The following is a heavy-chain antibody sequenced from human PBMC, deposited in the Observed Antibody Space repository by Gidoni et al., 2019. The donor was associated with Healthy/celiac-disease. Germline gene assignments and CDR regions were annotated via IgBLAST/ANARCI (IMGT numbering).Heavy chain of an antibody. D-gene: IGHD6-13*01. CDR1: GFTFSGSA. Sequence: EVQLVESGGGLVQPGGSLKLSCAASGFTFSGSAMHWVRQASGKGLEWVGRIRSKANSYATAYAASVKGRFTISRDDSKNTAYLQMNSLKTEDTAVHYCTRHDVSSSWRDYWGQGTLVTVSS. V-gene: IGHV3-73*02. CDR2: IRSKANSYAT. J-gene: IGHJ4*02. CDR3: TRHDVSSSWRDY.